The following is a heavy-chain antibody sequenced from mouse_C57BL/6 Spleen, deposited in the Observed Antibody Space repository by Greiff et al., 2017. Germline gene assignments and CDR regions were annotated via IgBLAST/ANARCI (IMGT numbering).Heavy chain of an antibody. V-gene: IGHV5-9*01. CDR3: ARRGSRGRYYAMDY. D-gene: IGHD1-1*01. Sequence: EVKLVESGGGLVKPGGSLKLSCAASGFTFSSYTMSWVRQTPEKRLEWVATISGGGGNTYYPDSVKGRFTISRDNAKNTLYLQMSSLRSEDTALYYCARRGSRGRYYAMDYWGQGTSVTVSS. J-gene: IGHJ4*01. CDR1: GFTFSSYT. CDR2: ISGGGGNT.